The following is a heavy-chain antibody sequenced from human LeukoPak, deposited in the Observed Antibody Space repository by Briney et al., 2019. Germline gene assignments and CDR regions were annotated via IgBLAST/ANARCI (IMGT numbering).Heavy chain of an antibody. CDR1: GFTFSSYS. J-gene: IGHJ4*02. V-gene: IGHV3-21*01. CDR2: ISSSSSYI. Sequence: GGSLRLSCAASGFTFSSYSMNWVRQAPGKGLEWVSSISSSSSYIYYADSVKGRFTISRDNAKSSLYLQTNSLRAEDTAVYYCASAESGWYDYWGQGTLVTVSS. CDR3: ASAESGWYDY. D-gene: IGHD6-19*01.